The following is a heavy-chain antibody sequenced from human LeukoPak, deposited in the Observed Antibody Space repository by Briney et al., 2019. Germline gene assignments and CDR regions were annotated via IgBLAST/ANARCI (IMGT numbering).Heavy chain of an antibody. CDR1: GFTFDTYS. D-gene: IGHD5-12*01. CDR3: ARDPSFSRGFNFVLSS. Sequence: GGSLRLSCAASGFTFDTYSFHWVRQAPGGGLDWVALISHDGRRKYYGDAVKGRFTISGDDSKNTLSLQMSSLRTEDSSVYYCARDPSFSRGFNFVLSSWGQGTLVTVSS. V-gene: IGHV3-30*04. CDR2: ISHDGRRK. J-gene: IGHJ5*02.